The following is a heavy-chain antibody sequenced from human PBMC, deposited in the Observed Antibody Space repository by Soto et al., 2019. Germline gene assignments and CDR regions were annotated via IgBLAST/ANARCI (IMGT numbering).Heavy chain of an antibody. CDR3: ARLSSGPHLYGMDV. V-gene: IGHV1-69*13. D-gene: IGHD3-22*01. Sequence: SSVKVSCKASGGSFSSYAISWVRQAPGQGLEWMGGIIPIFGTANYARKFQGRVTITADESSSTAYMELSSLRSEDTAVYYCARLSSGPHLYGMDVWGQGTTVTVSS. CDR2: IIPIFGTA. CDR1: GGSFSSYA. J-gene: IGHJ6*02.